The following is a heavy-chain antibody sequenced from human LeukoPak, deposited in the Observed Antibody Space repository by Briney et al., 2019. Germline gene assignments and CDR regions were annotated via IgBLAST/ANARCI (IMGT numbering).Heavy chain of an antibody. J-gene: IGHJ4*02. Sequence: PGGSLRLSCAASGFTFSSFPMSWVRQAPGKGLEWVSAISGSGGSTYYADSVKGRFTISRDNSKNTLYLQMNSLRAEDTAVYYCAKDGNPSHFDWSLGFGPASYYFYYWGQGTLVTVSS. V-gene: IGHV3-23*01. D-gene: IGHD3-9*01. CDR3: AKDGNPSHFDWSLGFGPASYYFYY. CDR2: ISGSGGST. CDR1: GFTFSSFP.